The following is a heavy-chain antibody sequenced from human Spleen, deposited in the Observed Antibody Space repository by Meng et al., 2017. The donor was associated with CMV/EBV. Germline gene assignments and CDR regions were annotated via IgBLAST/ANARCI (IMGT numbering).Heavy chain of an antibody. V-gene: IGHV3-7*01. CDR1: GFTFSRYW. Sequence: GGSLRLSCAASGFTFSRYWMTWVRQAPGKGLEWVANIKEDGSEKYYVDSVKGRFTISRDNVKKSLYLQMNSLRAEDMAVYYCTSIPEDIVVVPAAIDDAFDIWGQGTMVTVSS. D-gene: IGHD2-2*01. CDR2: IKEDGSEK. J-gene: IGHJ3*02. CDR3: TSIPEDIVVVPAAIDDAFDI.